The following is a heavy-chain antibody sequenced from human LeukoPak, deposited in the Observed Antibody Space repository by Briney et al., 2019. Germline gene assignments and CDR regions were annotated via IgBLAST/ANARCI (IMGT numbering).Heavy chain of an antibody. V-gene: IGHV4-34*01. D-gene: IGHD1-1*01. CDR2: INHSGST. Sequence: GSLRLSCAASGFTFSSYSMNWIRQPPGKGLEWIGEINHSGSTNYNPSLKSRVTISVDTSKNQFSLKLSSVTAADTAVYYCARGKYDYYYYYYMDVWGKGTTVTVSS. J-gene: IGHJ6*03. CDR1: GFTFSSYS. CDR3: ARGKYDYYYYYYMDV.